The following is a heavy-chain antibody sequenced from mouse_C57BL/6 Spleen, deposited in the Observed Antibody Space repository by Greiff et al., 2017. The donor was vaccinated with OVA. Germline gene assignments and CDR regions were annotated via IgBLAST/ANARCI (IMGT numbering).Heavy chain of an antibody. V-gene: IGHV5-9*01. J-gene: IGHJ3*01. CDR2: ISGGGGQT. Sequence: VNLVESGGGFVKPGGSLKLSCAASGFTFSSYSIAWVRQTPEKRLEWVPTISGGGGQTVYPDRVQGRFTISRDNAKNTLYLQMSSLRSEDTALYYCARMEDSNSAWFAYWGQGTLVTVSA. CDR3: ARMEDSNSAWFAY. D-gene: IGHD2-5*01. CDR1: GFTFSSYS.